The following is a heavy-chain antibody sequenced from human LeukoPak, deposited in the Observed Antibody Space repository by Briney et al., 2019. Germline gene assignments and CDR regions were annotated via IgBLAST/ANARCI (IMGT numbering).Heavy chain of an antibody. D-gene: IGHD2-15*01. Sequence: SETLSLTCTVSGGSVSSGSYYWNWIRQPPGKGLEWIGYINYSGSTNYNPSLKSRVTISVDTSKNQFSLKLGSVTAADTAVYYCARDLDLGAATSGMDVWGQGTTVTVSS. CDR2: INYSGST. CDR1: GGSVSSGSYY. J-gene: IGHJ6*02. V-gene: IGHV4-61*01. CDR3: ARDLDLGAATSGMDV.